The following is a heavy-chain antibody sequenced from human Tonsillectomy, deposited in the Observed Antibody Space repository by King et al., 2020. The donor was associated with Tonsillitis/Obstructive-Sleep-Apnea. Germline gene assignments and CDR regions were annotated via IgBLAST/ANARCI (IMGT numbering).Heavy chain of an antibody. CDR1: GISLSTSGMS. CDR2: IDWDDDK. Sequence: TLKESGPALVKPTQTLTLTCTFSGISLSTSGMSVSWIRQPPGKALEWLARIDWDDDKYYSTSLKTRVTISKDTSKNQVVLTVTNMDPVDTATYYCARSDTNWDYAAFDFWGQGTMVTVSS. J-gene: IGHJ3*01. D-gene: IGHD1-7*01. V-gene: IGHV2-70*04. CDR3: ARSDTNWDYAAFDF.